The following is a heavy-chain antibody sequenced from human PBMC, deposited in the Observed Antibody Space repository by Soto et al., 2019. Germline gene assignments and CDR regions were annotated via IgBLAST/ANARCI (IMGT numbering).Heavy chain of an antibody. Sequence: TSETLSLTCAVSSGSISSSNWWSWVRQPPGKGLEWIGEIYHSGSTNYNPSLKSRVTISVDKSKNQFSLKLSSVTAADTAVYYCARGVGDYIWGSYLSGYFDYWGQGTLVTVSS. CDR1: SGSISSSNW. V-gene: IGHV4-4*02. CDR3: ARGVGDYIWGSYLSGYFDY. J-gene: IGHJ4*02. CDR2: IYHSGST. D-gene: IGHD3-16*02.